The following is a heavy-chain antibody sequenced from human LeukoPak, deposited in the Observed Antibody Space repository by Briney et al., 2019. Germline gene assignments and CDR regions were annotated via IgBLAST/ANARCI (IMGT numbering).Heavy chain of an antibody. CDR3: AKDFYRLGEFDAFDN. CDR2: ISWNSGRI. Sequence: GRSLRLSCAASGFTFDDYAMHWVRQAPGKGLEWVSGISWNSGRIGYADSVKGRFTISRDNAKNSLYLQMNSLRVKDTALYYCAKDFYRLGEFDAFDNWGQGTMVTVSS. CDR1: GFTFDDYA. V-gene: IGHV3-9*01. D-gene: IGHD3-16*01. J-gene: IGHJ3*02.